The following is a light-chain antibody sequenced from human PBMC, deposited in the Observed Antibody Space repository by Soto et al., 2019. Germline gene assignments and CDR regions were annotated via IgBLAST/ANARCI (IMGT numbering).Light chain of an antibody. CDR1: QGISNY. J-gene: IGKJ1*01. CDR2: AAS. V-gene: IGKV1-27*01. Sequence: DVQMTQSPSSLSASVGDRITITCRAGQGISNYLAWYQQKPGKVPRLLIYAASTLHSGVPSRFSGSASGTDFTLTISSLEPEDVATYYCQKYNSARSWTFGQGTKVDIK. CDR3: QKYNSARSWT.